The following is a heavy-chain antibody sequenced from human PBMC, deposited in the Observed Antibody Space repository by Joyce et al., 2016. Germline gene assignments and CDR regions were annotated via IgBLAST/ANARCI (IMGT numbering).Heavy chain of an antibody. D-gene: IGHD6-25*01. CDR3: TTPSGAN. J-gene: IGHJ4*02. CDR1: GIIFSNKE. CDR2: INSDNSRI. V-gene: IGHV3-48*03. Sequence: EVQLVESGGGLVQPGGSLRLSCAASGIIFSNKEMNWVRQAPGKGLEWVSSINSDNSRIHYADSVRGRFTISRDNARNSLYLEMDYLRVDDTAIYYCTTPSGANWGQGSLVTVSS.